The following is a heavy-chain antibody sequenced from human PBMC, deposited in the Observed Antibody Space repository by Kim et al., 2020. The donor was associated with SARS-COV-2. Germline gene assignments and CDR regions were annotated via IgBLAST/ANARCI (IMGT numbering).Heavy chain of an antibody. Sequence: SWKGRLTISRDNAKNSLYLQMNSLRAEDTAVYYCARSPNGHQGNYDYFDYWGQGTLVTVSS. CDR3: ARSPNGHQGNYDYFDY. J-gene: IGHJ4*02. D-gene: IGHD4-4*01. V-gene: IGHV3-11*01.